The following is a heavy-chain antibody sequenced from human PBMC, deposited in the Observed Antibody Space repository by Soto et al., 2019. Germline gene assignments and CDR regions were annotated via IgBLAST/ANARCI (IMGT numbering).Heavy chain of an antibody. J-gene: IGHJ4*02. CDR2: VYHSGST. V-gene: IGHV4-4*02. D-gene: IGHD3-9*01. Sequence: PSETLSLTCAVPAGSISTSNWWSWVRQPPGKGLEWIGEVYHSGSTTYNPSLKSRVTISLHTSNTQISLTLDSVTAAVKAVYYCARARNFVTGYYKGGFYYFDDWGQGTQVTVSS. CDR3: ARARNFVTGYYKGGFYYFDD. CDR1: AGSISTSNW.